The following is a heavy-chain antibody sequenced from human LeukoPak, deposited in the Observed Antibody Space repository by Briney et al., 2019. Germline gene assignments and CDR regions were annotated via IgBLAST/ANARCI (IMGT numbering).Heavy chain of an antibody. CDR1: GFTSDDYT. CDR2: IRTKTYGVTT. V-gene: IGHV3-49*04. J-gene: IGHJ4*02. Sequence: GGSLRLSCTASGFTSDDYTMSWVRQAPGKGLEWVGFIRTKTYGVTTEYAASVKGRLTISRDDSKSIAYLQMNSLKTDDTAVYYCTRGQYYFDYWGQGTLVTVSS. D-gene: IGHD6-19*01. CDR3: TRGQYYFDY.